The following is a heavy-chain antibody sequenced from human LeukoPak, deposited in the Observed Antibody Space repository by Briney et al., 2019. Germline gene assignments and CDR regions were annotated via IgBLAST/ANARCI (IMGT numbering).Heavy chain of an antibody. CDR1: GFTFSSYA. D-gene: IGHD6-13*01. V-gene: IGHV3-30-3*01. CDR3: AKVAPKIRSSWNFDY. J-gene: IGHJ4*02. Sequence: SGRSLRLSCAASGFTFSSYAMHWVRQAPGKGLEWVAVISYDGSNKYYADSVKGRFTISRDNSKNTLYLQMNSLRAEDTAVYYCAKVAPKIRSSWNFDYWGQGTLVTVSS. CDR2: ISYDGSNK.